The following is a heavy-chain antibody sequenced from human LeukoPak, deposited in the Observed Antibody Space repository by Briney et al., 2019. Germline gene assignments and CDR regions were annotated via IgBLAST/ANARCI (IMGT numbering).Heavy chain of an antibody. D-gene: IGHD1-14*01. CDR3: ARVLNRGYYFDY. J-gene: IGHJ4*02. Sequence: SETLSLTCTVSGGSVSSGSYYWSWIRQPPGKGLEWIGHIYYSGSTNYNPSLKSRVTISVDTSKNQFSLKLSSVTAADTAVYYCARVLNRGYYFDYWGQRTLVTVSS. V-gene: IGHV4-61*01. CDR1: GGSVSSGSYY. CDR2: IYYSGST.